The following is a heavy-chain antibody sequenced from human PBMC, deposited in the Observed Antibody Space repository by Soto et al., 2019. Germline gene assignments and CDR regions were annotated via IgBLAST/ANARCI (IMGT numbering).Heavy chain of an antibody. J-gene: IGHJ4*02. Sequence: QVQLVQSGAEVKKPGSSVKVSCKASGGTFSSYAISWVRQAPGQGLEWMGGIIPIFGTANYAQKFQGRVTITADESTSTAYMEVSSLRAEDTAVYYCARDGLGYYDSSGYYGSFDHWGQGTLVTVSS. CDR1: GGTFSSYA. D-gene: IGHD3-22*01. V-gene: IGHV1-69*01. CDR2: IIPIFGTA. CDR3: ARDGLGYYDSSGYYGSFDH.